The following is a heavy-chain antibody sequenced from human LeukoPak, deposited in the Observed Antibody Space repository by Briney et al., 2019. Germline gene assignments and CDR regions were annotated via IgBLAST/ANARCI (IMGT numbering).Heavy chain of an antibody. V-gene: IGHV3-23*01. CDR3: AKDQSYDFWSGPSFDY. D-gene: IGHD3-3*01. Sequence: PGGSLRLSCAASGFTFSSYAMSWVRQAPGKGLEWVSAISGSGGSTYYADSVKGRFTISRDNSKNTLYLQMNSLRAEDTAVYYCAKDQSYDFWSGPSFDYWGQGTLVTVSS. CDR2: ISGSGGST. CDR1: GFTFSSYA. J-gene: IGHJ4*02.